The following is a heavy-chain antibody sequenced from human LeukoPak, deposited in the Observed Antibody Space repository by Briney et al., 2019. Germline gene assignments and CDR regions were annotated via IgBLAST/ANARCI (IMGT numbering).Heavy chain of an antibody. CDR3: ARDGSGWWDDY. V-gene: IGHV1-18*01. CDR2: INAYNGDT. Sequence: GASVKVSCKASGYTFTGYGISWVRQAPGQGLEWMGWINAYNGDTNYAQKFQGRVTLTTDTSTTTAYMELKNLRSDDTAVYYCARDGSGWWDDYWGQGTLVTVSS. J-gene: IGHJ4*02. CDR1: GYTFTGYG. D-gene: IGHD6-19*01.